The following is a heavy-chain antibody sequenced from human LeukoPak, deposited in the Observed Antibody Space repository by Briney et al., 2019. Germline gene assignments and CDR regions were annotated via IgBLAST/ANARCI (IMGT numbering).Heavy chain of an antibody. CDR2: VSGSGFST. CDR3: ASGTPTYCSGGSCSTGGVDY. J-gene: IGHJ4*02. V-gene: IGHV3-23*01. D-gene: IGHD2-15*01. CDR1: GFTFTSYA. Sequence: GGSLRPSCVASGFTFTSYAMTWVRQAPGKGLEWVSSVSGSGFSTYYADSVKGRCTISRDNSKNTLYLQVNSLRAEDTAVYYCASGTPTYCSGGSCSTGGVDYWGQGTLVTVSS.